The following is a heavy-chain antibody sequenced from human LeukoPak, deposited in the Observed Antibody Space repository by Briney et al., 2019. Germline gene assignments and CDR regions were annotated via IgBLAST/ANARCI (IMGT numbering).Heavy chain of an antibody. D-gene: IGHD6-6*01. Sequence: GSLRLSCAASGFTFSSYAMHWVRQAPGKGLEYVSAISSNGGSTYYANSVKGRFTISRDNSKNTLFPQMGSLRAEDMAVYYCARGGSIAARPIDYWGQGTLVTVSS. J-gene: IGHJ4*02. V-gene: IGHV3-64*01. CDR2: ISSNGGST. CDR3: ARGGSIAARPIDY. CDR1: GFTFSSYA.